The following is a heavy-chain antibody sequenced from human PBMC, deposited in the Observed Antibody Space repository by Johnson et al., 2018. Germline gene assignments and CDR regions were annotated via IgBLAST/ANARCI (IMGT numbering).Heavy chain of an antibody. CDR1: GFTFRTYG. CDR2: ISYDGSKK. J-gene: IGHJ4*02. CDR3: GKDKGGSSAIDY. Sequence: QVQLVQSGGGVVQPGRSLRLSCAASGFTFRTYGMHWVRQAPGKGLEWVAVISYDGSKKYYVDSVKGRFTISRDNSRNTLHLQVNSLREEDTAVYFCGKDKGGSSAIDYLGQGTLVTVAS. D-gene: IGHD3-10*01. V-gene: IGHV3-30*18.